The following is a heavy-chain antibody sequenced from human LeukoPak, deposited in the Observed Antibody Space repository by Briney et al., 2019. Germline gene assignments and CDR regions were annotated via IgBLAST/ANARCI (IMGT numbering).Heavy chain of an antibody. J-gene: IGHJ4*02. CDR3: AKSPGVVGATRFDN. CDR2: ISGSAGNT. D-gene: IGHD2-15*01. Sequence: GGSLRLSCAASRFTFSSYAMGWVRQAPGKGLEWVSAISGSAGNTYYADSVKGRFTISRDNSKNTLYLQMNSLRVEDTAVYYCAKSPGVVGATRFDNWGQGTLVTVSS. CDR1: RFTFSSYA. V-gene: IGHV3-23*01.